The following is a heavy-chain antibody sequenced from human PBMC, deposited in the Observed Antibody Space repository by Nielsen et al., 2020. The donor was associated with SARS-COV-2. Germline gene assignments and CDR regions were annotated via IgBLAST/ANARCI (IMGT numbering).Heavy chain of an antibody. D-gene: IGHD3-10*01. Sequence: GESLKISCAASGFTFSSCSMNWVRQAPGKGLEWVSSISSSSSYIYYADSVKGRFTISRDNAKNSLYLQMNSLRAEDTAVYYCARDLVEPAITMVRGVIKIHYYYGMDVWGQGTTVTVSS. J-gene: IGHJ6*02. CDR2: ISSSSSYI. CDR3: ARDLVEPAITMVRGVIKIHYYYGMDV. V-gene: IGHV3-21*01. CDR1: GFTFSSCS.